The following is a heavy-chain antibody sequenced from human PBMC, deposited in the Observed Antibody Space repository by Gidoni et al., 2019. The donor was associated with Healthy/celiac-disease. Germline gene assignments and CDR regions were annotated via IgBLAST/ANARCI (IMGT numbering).Heavy chain of an antibody. D-gene: IGHD3-22*01. CDR1: GFTFSSYW. CDR3: ARDYRAYYDSSGSSIDAFDI. CDR2: LKQDVSEI. V-gene: IGHV3-7*03. Sequence: EVQLVESGGGLVQPGGALGLSCAAAGFTFSSYWMSWVRHAPGKGLELVANLKQDVSEIFYVDSVKGRFTTSSDNAKNSLYLQMNSLRAEDTAVYYCARDYRAYYDSSGSSIDAFDIWGQGTMVTVSS. J-gene: IGHJ3*02.